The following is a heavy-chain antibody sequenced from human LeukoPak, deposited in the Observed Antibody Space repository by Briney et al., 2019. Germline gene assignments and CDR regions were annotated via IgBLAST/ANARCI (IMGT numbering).Heavy chain of an antibody. Sequence: GTSLRLSCAASGFTISTNYMSWVRQAPGKGLEWVSVIYSGGSTYYADSVKGRFTISRDTSKNTLFLQMNSLRDEDTAVYYCARDNLRGGNDYWGQGTLVTVSS. CDR2: IYSGGST. J-gene: IGHJ4*02. CDR3: ARDNLRGGNDY. V-gene: IGHV3-53*01. CDR1: GFTISTNY. D-gene: IGHD3-16*01.